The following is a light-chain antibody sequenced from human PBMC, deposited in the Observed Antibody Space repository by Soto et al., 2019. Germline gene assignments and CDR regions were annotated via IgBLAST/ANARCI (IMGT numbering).Light chain of an antibody. Sequence: DIQMTQSPSTLSASVGDRVTITCRASQTINNWLAWYQQKPGKAPKLLIYEASSLESGVPSRFSGSGSGTDFTLTLSSLQPDDFATYYCQQYNSHSPAWKFGQGTTVEIK. CDR1: QTINNW. CDR3: QQYNSHSPAWK. J-gene: IGKJ1*01. V-gene: IGKV1-5*03. CDR2: EAS.